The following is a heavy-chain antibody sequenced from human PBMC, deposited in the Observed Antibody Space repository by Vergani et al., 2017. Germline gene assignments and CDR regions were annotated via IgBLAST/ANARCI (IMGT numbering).Heavy chain of an antibody. CDR3: ARQVAVAGKWWGPYYYYGMDV. Sequence: QLVQSGSETKKPGESLRISCKCSGYSFTSYWISWVRQMPGKGLEWMGRIDPSDSYTNYSPSFQGHVTISADKSISTAYLQWSSLKASDTAMYYCARQVAVAGKWWGPYYYYGMDVWGQGTTVTVSS. D-gene: IGHD6-19*01. CDR2: IDPSDSYT. V-gene: IGHV5-10-1*01. J-gene: IGHJ6*02. CDR1: GYSFTSYW.